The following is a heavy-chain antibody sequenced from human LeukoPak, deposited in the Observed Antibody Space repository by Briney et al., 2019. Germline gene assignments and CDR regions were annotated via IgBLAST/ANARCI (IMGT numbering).Heavy chain of an antibody. J-gene: IGHJ6*02. CDR1: GFTFSSYA. CDR3: AKDSAHGYYYYYGMDV. V-gene: IGHV3-30-3*01. Sequence: GGSLRLSCVASGFTFSSYAMYWVRQAPGKGLEWVAVIAYDGSNKYYADSVKGRFTISRDNSKNTLYLQMNSLRVEDTAVYYCAKDSAHGYYYYYGMDVWGQGTTVTVSS. CDR2: IAYDGSNK.